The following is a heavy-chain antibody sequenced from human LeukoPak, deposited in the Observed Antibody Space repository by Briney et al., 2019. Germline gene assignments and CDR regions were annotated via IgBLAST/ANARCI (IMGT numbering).Heavy chain of an antibody. V-gene: IGHV1-2*02. CDR3: ARDLLYYDILTGYFSGYYFDY. J-gene: IGHJ4*02. Sequence: ASVKVSCKASRYTFTGYYMHWVRQAPGQGVEWMGWINPNSGGTNYAQKFQGRVTMTRDTSISTAYMELSRLRSDDTAVYYCARDLLYYDILTGYFSGYYFDYWGQGTLVTVSS. CDR1: RYTFTGYY. CDR2: INPNSGGT. D-gene: IGHD3-9*01.